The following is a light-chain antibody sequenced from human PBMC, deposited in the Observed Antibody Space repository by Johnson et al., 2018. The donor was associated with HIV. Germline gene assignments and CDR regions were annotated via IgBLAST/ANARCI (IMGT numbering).Light chain of an antibody. CDR3: GTWDNSLSNGGV. CDR1: SSNIGNNY. Sequence: QSVLTQPPSVSAAPGQKVTISCSGSSSNIGNNYVSWYQQLPGTAPKLLMYEDNKRPSGLPDRFSGSKSGTSATLGITGVQTGDEADYYCGTWDNSLSNGGVFGTGTKVTVL. CDR2: EDN. J-gene: IGLJ1*01. V-gene: IGLV1-51*02.